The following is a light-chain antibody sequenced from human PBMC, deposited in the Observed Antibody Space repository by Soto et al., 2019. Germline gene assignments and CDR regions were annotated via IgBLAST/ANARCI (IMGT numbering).Light chain of an antibody. Sequence: EIVMTPSPATLSVSPGERATLSCRASQSVSSNLARYQQKPGQAPRLLIYGASTRATGIPARFSGSGSGTEFTLTISSLQSEDFAVYYCQQYNNWPITFGGGTKVDIK. CDR3: QQYNNWPIT. CDR1: QSVSSN. V-gene: IGKV3-15*01. J-gene: IGKJ4*01. CDR2: GAS.